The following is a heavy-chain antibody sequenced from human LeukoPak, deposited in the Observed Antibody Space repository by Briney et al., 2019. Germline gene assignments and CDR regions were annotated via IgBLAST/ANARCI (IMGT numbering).Heavy chain of an antibody. J-gene: IGHJ4*02. CDR3: AREGATDYYFDP. V-gene: IGHV1-18*01. CDR2: ISDYSGNT. CDR1: GYSLSSNG. D-gene: IGHD4-11*01. Sequence: ASVKVSCKASGYSLSSNGIRWARQAPGQGLEWMGWISDYSGNTKYAQNFQDRVTLTTDRSTNTAYMELRSLRSDDTAVYYCAREGATDYYFDPWGQGTLVTVSS.